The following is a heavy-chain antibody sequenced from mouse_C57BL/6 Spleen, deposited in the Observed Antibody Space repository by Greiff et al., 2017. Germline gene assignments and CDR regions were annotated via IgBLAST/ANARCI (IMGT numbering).Heavy chain of an antibody. CDR3: TTAYYSNYDYAMDY. V-gene: IGHV1-5*01. D-gene: IGHD2-5*01. J-gene: IGHJ4*01. Sequence: EVQLQQSGTVLARPGASVKMSCKTSGYTFTSYWMHWVKQRPGQGLEWIGAIYPGNSDTSYNQKFKGKAKLTAVTSASTAYMELSSLTNDDSAVYYCTTAYYSNYDYAMDYWGQGTSVTVSS. CDR1: GYTFTSYW. CDR2: IYPGNSDT.